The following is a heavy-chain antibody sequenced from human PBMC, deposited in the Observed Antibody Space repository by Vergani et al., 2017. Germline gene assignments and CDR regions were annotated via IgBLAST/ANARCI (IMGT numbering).Heavy chain of an antibody. J-gene: IGHJ3*02. CDR2: ISSSDSRT. CDR1: GFNFRSYH. Sequence: EVQLLESGGGLVQPGGSLRLSCAASGFNFRSYHMSWVRQAPGKGLEWVSSISSSDSRTYYADSVKGRFTISRDNSKNTLFLHMNSLRPEDTAVYYCAKVGRSEVAGTFGAFDIWGQGTMVTVSS. CDR3: AKVGRSEVAGTFGAFDI. D-gene: IGHD6-19*01. V-gene: IGHV3-23*01.